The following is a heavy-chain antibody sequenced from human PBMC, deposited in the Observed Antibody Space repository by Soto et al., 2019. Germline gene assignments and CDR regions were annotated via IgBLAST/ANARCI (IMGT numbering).Heavy chain of an antibody. J-gene: IGHJ4*02. CDR1: GGSISSDSYY. CDR2: ISYSGST. D-gene: IGHD3-22*01. V-gene: IGHV4-39*01. CDR3: ARRGYYYDSSGYPSVWY. Sequence: SETLSLTCTVSGGSISSDSYYWGWIRQSPEKGLEWIASISYSGSTYYNPTLKSRLIISVDTSKSQFSLKLSSVTAADTAVYYCARRGYYYDSSGYPSVWYWGQGTLVTVSS.